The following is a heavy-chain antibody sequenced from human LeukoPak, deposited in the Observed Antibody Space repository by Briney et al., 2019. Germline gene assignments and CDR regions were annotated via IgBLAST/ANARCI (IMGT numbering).Heavy chain of an antibody. CDR3: ARGHLTMVRGADY. V-gene: IGHV4-59*12. CDR2: IYYSGTT. J-gene: IGHJ4*02. CDR1: GGSISHYY. Sequence: SETLSLTCTVSGGSISHYYWSWIRQPPGKGLEWIGYIYYSGTTNYNPSLKSRLTISVDTSKNQFSLKLSSVTAADTAVYYCARGHLTMVRGADYWGQGTLVTVSS. D-gene: IGHD3-10*01.